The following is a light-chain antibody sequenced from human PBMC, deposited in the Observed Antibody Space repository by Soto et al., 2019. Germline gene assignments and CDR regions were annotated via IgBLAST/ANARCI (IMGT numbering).Light chain of an antibody. CDR2: GAS. CDR3: QQYSSSGT. J-gene: IGKJ1*01. CDR1: QSVSSY. V-gene: IGKV3-20*01. Sequence: EIVLTQSPATLSLSPGERATLSCRASQSVSSYLAWHQQKAREAPSLLIYGASNRATSLPERFGGSASGTDFPLTISRQPQEDSVVYYRQQYSSSGTFGQGTKVDI.